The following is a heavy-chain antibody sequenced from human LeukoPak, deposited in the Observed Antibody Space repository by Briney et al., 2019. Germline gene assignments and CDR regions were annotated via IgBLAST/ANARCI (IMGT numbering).Heavy chain of an antibody. CDR1: GFTVSSNY. CDR2: IYSGGST. CDR3: AKSGSTIFGVVIAHYYMDV. D-gene: IGHD3-3*01. Sequence: GGSLRLSXAASGFTVSSNYMSWVRQAPGKGLEWVSVIYSGGSTYYADSVKGRFTISRDNSKNTLYLQMNSLRAEDTAVYYCAKSGSTIFGVVIAHYYMDVWGKGTTVTVSS. V-gene: IGHV3-53*01. J-gene: IGHJ6*03.